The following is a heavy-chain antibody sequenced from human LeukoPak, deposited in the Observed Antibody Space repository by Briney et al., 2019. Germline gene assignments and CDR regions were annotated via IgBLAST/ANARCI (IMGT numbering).Heavy chain of an antibody. J-gene: IGHJ4*02. D-gene: IGHD3-10*01. V-gene: IGHV4-59*01. CDR1: GGSISSYY. CDR2: IYYSGST. Sequence: SETLCLTCTVSGGSISSYYWSWIRQPPGKGLEWIGYIYYSGSTNYNPSLKSRVTISVDTSKNQFSLKLSSVTAADTAVYYCAGGVVRGVIADYWGQGTLVTVSS. CDR3: AGGVVRGVIADY.